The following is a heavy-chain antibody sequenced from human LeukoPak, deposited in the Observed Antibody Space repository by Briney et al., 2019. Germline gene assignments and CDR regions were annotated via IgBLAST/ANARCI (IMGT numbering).Heavy chain of an antibody. CDR3: ARDVAATAIREDYFDY. D-gene: IGHD2-2*02. V-gene: IGHV3-30*01. CDR1: GFTFSSYA. Sequence: GGSLRLSCAASGFTFSSYAVHWVRQAPGKGLEWVAVISYDGSNKYYADSVKGRFTISRDNSKNTLYLQMNSLRAEDTAVYYCARDVAATAIREDYFDYWGQGTLVTVSS. CDR2: ISYDGSNK. J-gene: IGHJ4*02.